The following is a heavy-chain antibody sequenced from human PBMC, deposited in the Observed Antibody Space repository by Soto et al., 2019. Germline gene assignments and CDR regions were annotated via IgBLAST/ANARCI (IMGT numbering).Heavy chain of an antibody. V-gene: IGHV4-31*03. CDR2: IYYSGST. Sequence: PSETLSLTCTVSGGSISSGGYYWSWIRQHPGKGLEWIGYIYYSGSTYYNPSLKSRVTISVDTSKNQFSLKLSSVTAADTAVYYCARVPVRGLYYYYGMDVWGQGTTVTVSS. D-gene: IGHD3-10*01. CDR3: ARVPVRGLYYYYGMDV. CDR1: GGSISSGGYY. J-gene: IGHJ6*02.